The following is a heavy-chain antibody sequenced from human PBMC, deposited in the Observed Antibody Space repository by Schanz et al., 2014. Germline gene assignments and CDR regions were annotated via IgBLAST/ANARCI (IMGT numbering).Heavy chain of an antibody. CDR1: GFPFSTYS. V-gene: IGHV3-21*01. CDR2: IRSDNNYI. D-gene: IGHD3-10*01. CDR3: VREDMVRGIRAFDI. Sequence: EVQLVEYGGGLVQPGESLRLSCAASGFPFSTYSIHWVRQAPGKGLEWVSYIRSDNNYIYYADSVKGRFTISRDNAKNSLFLQMNSLTAEDTAVYYCVREDMVRGIRAFDIWGQGTMVTVSS. J-gene: IGHJ3*02.